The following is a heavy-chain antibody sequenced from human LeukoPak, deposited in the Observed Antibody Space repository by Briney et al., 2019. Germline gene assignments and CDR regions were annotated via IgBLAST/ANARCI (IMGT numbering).Heavy chain of an antibody. CDR2: IIPIFGTA. J-gene: IGHJ2*01. Sequence: SVKVSCKASGGTFSSYAISWVRQAPGQGLEWMGRIIPIFGTANYAQKFQGRITITTDESTSTAYMEQSSRRSEDTAVYYCARARRDRAGNFDLWGRGTLVTVSS. CDR1: GGTFSSYA. CDR3: ARARRDRAGNFDL. V-gene: IGHV1-69*05. D-gene: IGHD6-13*01.